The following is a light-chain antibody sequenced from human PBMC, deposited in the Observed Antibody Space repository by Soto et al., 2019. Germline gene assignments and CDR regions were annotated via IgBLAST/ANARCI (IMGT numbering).Light chain of an antibody. J-gene: IGKJ1*01. CDR3: QQYNSYS. V-gene: IGKV1-5*03. CDR1: QTISSW. Sequence: DIQMTQSPSTLSGSVGDRVTITCRASQTISSWLAWYQQKPGKAPKLLIYKASTLKSGVPSRFIDSGSGTEFNLTISSLQPDDFASYYCQQYNSYSFGQGTKVEIK. CDR2: KAS.